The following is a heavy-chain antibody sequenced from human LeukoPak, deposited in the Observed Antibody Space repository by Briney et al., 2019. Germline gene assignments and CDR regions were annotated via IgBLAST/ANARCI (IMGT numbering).Heavy chain of an antibody. Sequence: GGSLRLSCAASGFTFSSYSMNWVRQAPGKGLEWVSSISSSGSYIYYADSVKGRFTISRDNSKNTLYLQMNSLRAEDTAAYYCAKDALISFRGAWSQSDYWGQGTLVTVSS. CDR3: AKDALISFRGAWSQSDY. CDR2: ISSSGSYI. CDR1: GFTFSSYS. J-gene: IGHJ4*02. D-gene: IGHD3-16*02. V-gene: IGHV3-21*04.